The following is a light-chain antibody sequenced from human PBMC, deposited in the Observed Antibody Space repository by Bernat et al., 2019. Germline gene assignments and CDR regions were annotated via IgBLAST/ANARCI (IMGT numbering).Light chain of an antibody. Sequence: DIQMTQSPTLLSASVGDKVTITCRASQDISISLAWFQQKPGRAPKSLIYSASILQSELPSKFSGSGYGTDFSLTISSLHPGDSATYYCQQYHVYPPPFGQGTKVEIK. CDR3: QQYHVYPPP. J-gene: IGKJ1*01. CDR1: QDISIS. V-gene: IGKV1-16*02. CDR2: SAS.